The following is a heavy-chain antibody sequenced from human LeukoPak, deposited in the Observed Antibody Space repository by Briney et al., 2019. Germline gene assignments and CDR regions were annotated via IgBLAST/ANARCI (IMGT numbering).Heavy chain of an antibody. CDR3: AKDRGSSDYGISVRGRNCFDP. CDR1: GFTFHNYA. V-gene: IGHV3-23*01. J-gene: IGHJ5*02. D-gene: IGHD5-12*01. Sequence: GGSLRLSCAASGFTFHNYAMSWVRQAPGKGLEWVSAISGGGGTTYYADSVKGRFTISRDSSKSTLYVQMNSLRAEDTAVYYCAKDRGSSDYGISVRGRNCFDPWGQGTLVTVSS. CDR2: ISGGGGTT.